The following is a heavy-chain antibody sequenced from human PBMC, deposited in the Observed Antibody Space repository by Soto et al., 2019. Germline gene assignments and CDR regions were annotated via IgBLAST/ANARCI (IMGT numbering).Heavy chain of an antibody. V-gene: IGHV5-51*01. J-gene: IGHJ3*02. CDR3: AKQDDRGALEI. CDR2: IYPGDSDT. CDR1: GNAFTIFW. Sequence: GESLKISCNIAGNAFTIFWVVWVRQMPGRGLEWMGNIYPGDSDTRYTPPFQGQVTISADKSTNTAYLQWHSLQASDTALYYCAKQDDRGALEIWGQGTKVTVSS. D-gene: IGHD3-22*01.